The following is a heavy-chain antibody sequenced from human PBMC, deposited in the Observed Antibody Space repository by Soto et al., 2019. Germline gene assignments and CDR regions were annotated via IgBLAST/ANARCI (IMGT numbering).Heavy chain of an antibody. Sequence: SETLSLTCAVSGGSISSGGYSWNWIRQPPGKGLEWIGYIYHSGSTLYNPSLKSRVTISVDTSKNQFSLKLSSVTAADTAVYYCTRLSGSYYVDYWGQGTLVTVSS. CDR3: TRLSGSYYVDY. CDR2: IYHSGST. D-gene: IGHD1-26*01. CDR1: GGSISSGGYS. J-gene: IGHJ4*02. V-gene: IGHV4-30-2*01.